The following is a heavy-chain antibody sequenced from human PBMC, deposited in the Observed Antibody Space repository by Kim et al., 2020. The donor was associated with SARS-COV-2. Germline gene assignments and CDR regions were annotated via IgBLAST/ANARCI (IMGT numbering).Heavy chain of an antibody. D-gene: IGHD3-10*01. CDR3: ARDIGEMATMRDKEGLNWFDP. CDR2: ISSSSSYI. V-gene: IGHV3-21*01. J-gene: IGHJ5*02. Sequence: WGSLRLSCAASGFTFSSYSMNWVRQAPGKGLEWVSSISSSSSYIYYADAVKGRFTISRDNANNSLYLQMKSLRAEDTPVYYFARDIGEMATMRDKEGLNWFDPWGQGTLVTVSS. CDR1: GFTFSSYS.